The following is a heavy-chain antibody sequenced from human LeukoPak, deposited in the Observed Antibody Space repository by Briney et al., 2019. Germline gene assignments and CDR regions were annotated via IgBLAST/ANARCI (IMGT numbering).Heavy chain of an antibody. CDR3: ARDIGYCTNGVCSVAFDP. D-gene: IGHD2-8*01. J-gene: IGHJ5*02. Sequence: PEGSLRLSCAASGFTFSSYWMHWVRQALGKGLVWVSRINGDGSSTSYADSVKGRFTISRHNAKNTLYLQMNSLRAEDTAVYYCARDIGYCTNGVCSVAFDPWGQGTLVTVSS. CDR1: GFTFSSYW. CDR2: INGDGSST. V-gene: IGHV3-74*01.